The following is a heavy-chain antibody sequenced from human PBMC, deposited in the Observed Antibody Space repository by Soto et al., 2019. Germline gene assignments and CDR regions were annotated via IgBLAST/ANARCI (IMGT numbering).Heavy chain of an antibody. V-gene: IGHV1-69*11. D-gene: IGHD5-12*01. J-gene: IGHJ4*02. CDR3: ARATSGRIDGYNSRWD. CDR2: IIPILGTA. Sequence: QVQLVQSGAEVTKPGSSVKVSCKASGGTFSSYAISWVRQAPGQGLEWMGGIIPILGTANYAQKFQGRVTITADEPTSTAYIELSSLRSEATAVYYCARATSGRIDGYNSRWDCGQVTLVTLSS. CDR1: GGTFSSYA.